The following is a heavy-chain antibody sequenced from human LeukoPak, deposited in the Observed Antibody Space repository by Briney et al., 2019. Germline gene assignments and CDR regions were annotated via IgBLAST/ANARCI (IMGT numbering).Heavy chain of an antibody. J-gene: IGHJ4*02. D-gene: IGHD3-10*01. V-gene: IGHV4-39*01. Sequence: SETLSLTCSVSGGSLYNSNYYWGWIRQTPGKGLEWIGSLYYSGSTYYNPSLKSRVTLSVDTSKDQFFLKLTSVTAADRAVYYCARHGESGDDLTYWGQGILVTVSS. CDR1: GGSLYNSNYY. CDR2: LYYSGST. CDR3: ARHGESGDDLTY.